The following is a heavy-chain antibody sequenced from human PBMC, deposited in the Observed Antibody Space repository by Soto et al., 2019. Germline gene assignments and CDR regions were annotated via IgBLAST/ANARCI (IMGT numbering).Heavy chain of an antibody. V-gene: IGHV4-39*01. CDR2: SSYSGST. J-gene: IGHJ4*02. Sequence: QLQLQESGPRLVKPSETLSLTCTVSGGSITSSSSYYWGWIRQPPGKGLEWIGTSSYSGSTYYNPPLKSRITISVDTSKNQFSLNLSSVTATDTAVYYCARQEDNGSIGKADWGQGTLVTVSS. CDR1: GGSITSSSSYY. CDR3: ARQEDNGSIGKAD. D-gene: IGHD2-15*01.